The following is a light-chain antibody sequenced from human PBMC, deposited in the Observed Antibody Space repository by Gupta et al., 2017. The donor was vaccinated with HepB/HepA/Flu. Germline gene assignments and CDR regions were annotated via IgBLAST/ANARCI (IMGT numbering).Light chain of an antibody. J-gene: IGKJ1*01. CDR1: QSLVHRDGNTY. Sequence: SSQSLVHRDGNTYLNWFQQRPGQSPRRLIYRVSNRDSGVPDRFSGSGSGTDFTLRISRVDAEDVGVYYCMQAILWPWTFGHGTKVEI. CDR3: MQAILWPWT. V-gene: IGKV2-30*02. CDR2: RVS.